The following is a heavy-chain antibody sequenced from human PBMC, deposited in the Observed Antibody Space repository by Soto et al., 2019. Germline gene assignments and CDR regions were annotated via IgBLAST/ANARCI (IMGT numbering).Heavy chain of an antibody. CDR1: GFTVSSNY. CDR3: ARDVSSSWWNWFDP. V-gene: IGHV3-53*01. CDR2: IYSGGST. J-gene: IGHJ5*02. D-gene: IGHD6-13*01. Sequence: GGSLRLSCAASGFTVSSNYMSWVRQAPGKGLEWVSVIYSGGSTYYADSVKGRFTISRDNSKNTLYLQMTSLRAEDTAVYYCARDVSSSWWNWFDPWGQGTLVTVSS.